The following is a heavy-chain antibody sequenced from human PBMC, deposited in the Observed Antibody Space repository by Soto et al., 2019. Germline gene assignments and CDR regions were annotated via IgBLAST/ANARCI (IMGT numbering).Heavy chain of an antibody. CDR1: GFTFSSYG. V-gene: IGHV3-30*03. D-gene: IGHD5-12*01. CDR2: ISYDGSNK. CDR3: ASGDIVATIDTDDAFDI. Sequence: GGSLRLSCAASGFTFSSYGMHWVRQAPGKGLEWVAVISYDGSNKYYADSVKGRFTISRDNSKNTLYLQMNSLRAEDTAVYYCASGDIVATIDTDDAFDIWGQGTMVTVSS. J-gene: IGHJ3*02.